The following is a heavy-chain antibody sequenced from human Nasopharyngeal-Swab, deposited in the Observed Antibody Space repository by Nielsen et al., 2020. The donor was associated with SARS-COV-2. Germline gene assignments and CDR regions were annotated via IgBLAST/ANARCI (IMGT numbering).Heavy chain of an antibody. J-gene: IGHJ6*02. Sequence: VRQAPGKGLEWVSAISGSGGSTYYADSVKGRFTVSRDTSKNTVYLQMSRLRGEDTAVYYRAQAVTPNFYYSAMDVWGQGTTVTVSS. V-gene: IGHV3-23*01. CDR3: AQAVTPNFYYSAMDV. D-gene: IGHD4-17*01. CDR2: ISGSGGST.